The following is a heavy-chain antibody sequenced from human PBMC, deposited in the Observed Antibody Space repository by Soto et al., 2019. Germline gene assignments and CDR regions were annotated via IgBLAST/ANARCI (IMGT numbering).Heavy chain of an antibody. Sequence: QVQLVESGGGVVQPGRSLRLSCAASGFTFSSYAMHWVRQAPGKGLEWVAVISYDGSNKYYADSVKGRFTISRDNSKNPLYLQMNSLRAEDTAVYYCARDSRGYYFDYWGQGTLVTVSS. J-gene: IGHJ4*02. CDR2: ISYDGSNK. V-gene: IGHV3-30-3*01. CDR3: ARDSRGYYFDY. D-gene: IGHD3-10*01. CDR1: GFTFSSYA.